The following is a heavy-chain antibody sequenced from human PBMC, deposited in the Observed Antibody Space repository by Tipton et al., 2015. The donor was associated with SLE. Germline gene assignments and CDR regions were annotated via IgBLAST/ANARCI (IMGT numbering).Heavy chain of an antibody. CDR1: GGSIGSTSYF. Sequence: TLSLTCTVSGGSIGSTSYFWVWIRQPPGKGLEWIGSIYHSGSTYYNPSLKSRVTISVDTSKNHFSLKLSSVTAADTAVYYCARQLDGVDYWGQGTLVTVSS. CDR2: IYHSGST. CDR3: ARQLDGVDY. D-gene: IGHD1-1*01. J-gene: IGHJ4*02. V-gene: IGHV4-39*01.